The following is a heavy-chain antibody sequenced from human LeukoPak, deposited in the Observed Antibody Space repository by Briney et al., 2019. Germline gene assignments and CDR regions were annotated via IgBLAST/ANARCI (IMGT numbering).Heavy chain of an antibody. Sequence: PGGSLRLSCAASGFTFSSYAMSWVRQAPGKGLEWVSAISGSGGSTYYADSVKGRFTISRDNSKNTLYLQMNSLRAEDTAVYHCANAKWDGRSLGGEVFDIWGQGTMVTVSS. V-gene: IGHV3-23*01. CDR2: ISGSGGST. CDR1: GFTFSSYA. D-gene: IGHD1-26*01. CDR3: ANAKWDGRSLGGEVFDI. J-gene: IGHJ3*02.